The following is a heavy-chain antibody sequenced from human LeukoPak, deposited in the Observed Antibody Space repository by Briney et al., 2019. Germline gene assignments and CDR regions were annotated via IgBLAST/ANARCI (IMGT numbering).Heavy chain of an antibody. CDR3: ARGRWGCSGGSCYSDY. D-gene: IGHD2-15*01. J-gene: IGHJ4*02. CDR1: GYTFTSYD. Sequence: ASVKVSCKASGYTFTSYDINWVRQATGQGLEWMGWMNPNSGNTGYAQKFQGRVTMTRNTSISTAYMELSSLRSEDTAVYYCARGRWGCSGGSCYSDYWGQGTLVTVPS. V-gene: IGHV1-8*01. CDR2: MNPNSGNT.